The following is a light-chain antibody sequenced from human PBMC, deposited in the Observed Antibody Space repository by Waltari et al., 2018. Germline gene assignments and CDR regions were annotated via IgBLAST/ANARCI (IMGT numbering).Light chain of an antibody. CDR1: SSDVGNYNL. CDR2: EVT. CDR3: CSYAGLGIYV. J-gene: IGLJ1*01. Sequence: QSGLTQPASVSGSPGQSITIPCTGTSSDVGNYNLVSWYQQYPGKAPKLRVYEVTTRTSGVSDRFSGSKSGNTASLTIYGLQSEDEADYYCCSYAGLGIYVFGTGTKVTVL. V-gene: IGLV2-23*02.